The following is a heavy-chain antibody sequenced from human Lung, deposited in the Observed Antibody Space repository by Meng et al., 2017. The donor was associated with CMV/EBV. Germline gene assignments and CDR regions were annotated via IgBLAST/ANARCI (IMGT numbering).Heavy chain of an antibody. CDR3: ARRDYYDLGSGN. J-gene: IGHJ1*01. V-gene: IGHV5-51*01. D-gene: IGHD3-10*01. CDR1: GNGFTTYW. Sequence: EXXKISCKVSGNGFTTYWIGWVRQISGKGLEWMGIIYPRDSDTVYMMSFQGRVTISADKSINTVYLQWDSLRASDTAMYYCARRDYYDLGSGNWGQGTLVTVSS. CDR2: IYPRDSDT.